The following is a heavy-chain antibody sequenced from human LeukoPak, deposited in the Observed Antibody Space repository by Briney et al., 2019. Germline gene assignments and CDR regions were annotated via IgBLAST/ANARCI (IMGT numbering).Heavy chain of an antibody. CDR3: ARAKSDIVVVPADYYYYGMDV. D-gene: IGHD2-2*01. Sequence: GGSLRLSCAASGFTVSSNYMSWVRQAPGKGLEWVSVIYSGGSTYYADSVKGRFTISRHNSKNTLYLQMNSLRAEDTAVYYCARAKSDIVVVPADYYYYGMDVWGQGTTVTVSS. CDR1: GFTVSSNY. J-gene: IGHJ6*02. CDR2: IYSGGST. V-gene: IGHV3-53*04.